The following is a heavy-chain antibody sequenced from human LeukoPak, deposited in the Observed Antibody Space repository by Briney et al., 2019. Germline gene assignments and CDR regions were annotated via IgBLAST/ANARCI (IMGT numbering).Heavy chain of an antibody. Sequence: PSETLSLTCAVYGGSFSGYYWSWIRQPPGKGLEWIGEINHSGSTNYNPSLKSRVTISVDTSENQFSLKLSSVTAADTAVYCCARGFSGWYPPYWYFDLWGRGTLVTVSS. CDR2: INHSGST. V-gene: IGHV4-34*01. J-gene: IGHJ2*01. CDR1: GGSFSGYY. CDR3: ARGFSGWYPPYWYFDL. D-gene: IGHD6-19*01.